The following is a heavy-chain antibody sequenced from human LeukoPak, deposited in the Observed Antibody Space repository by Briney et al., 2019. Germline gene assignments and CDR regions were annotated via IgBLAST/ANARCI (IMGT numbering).Heavy chain of an antibody. V-gene: IGHV4-4*09. Sequence: SETLSLTCTVSGGSISSYYWTWVRQSPVKGLEWIGYIFPSGSAFYNPSLESRVTISLDTSENQFSLTLSSVTAADTAVYYCARRNHYFYYMDVWGKGTTVTVSS. J-gene: IGHJ6*03. CDR3: ARRNHYFYYMDV. CDR2: IFPSGSA. CDR1: GGSISSYY.